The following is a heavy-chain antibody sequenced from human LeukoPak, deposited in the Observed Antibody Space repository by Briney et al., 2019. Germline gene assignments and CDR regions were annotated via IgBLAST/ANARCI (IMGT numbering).Heavy chain of an antibody. CDR3: ARDRDGYNVY. V-gene: IGHV1-69*05. J-gene: IGHJ4*02. CDR1: GGTFSSYA. Sequence: ASVKVSCKASGGTFSSYAISWVRQAPGQGLEWMGRIIPIFGTANYAQKFQGRVTITTDESTSTANMELSSLRSEDTAVYYCARDRDGYNVYWGQGTLVTVSS. D-gene: IGHD5-24*01. CDR2: IIPIFGTA.